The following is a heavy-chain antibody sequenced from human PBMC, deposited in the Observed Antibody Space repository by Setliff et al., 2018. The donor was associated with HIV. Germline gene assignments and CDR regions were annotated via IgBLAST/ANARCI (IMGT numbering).Heavy chain of an antibody. CDR3: ARYRYYYDSSGYGRWFDP. V-gene: IGHV4-39*01. CDR2: IYYSGST. D-gene: IGHD3-22*01. CDR1: GGSISSSSYY. Sequence: PSETLSLTCTVSGGSISSSSYYWGWIRRPPGKGLEWIGNIYYSGSTYYNPSLKSRVTISVDTSENQFSLRLNSVTAADTAVYYCARYRYYYDSSGYGRWFDPWGQGTLVTVSS. J-gene: IGHJ5*02.